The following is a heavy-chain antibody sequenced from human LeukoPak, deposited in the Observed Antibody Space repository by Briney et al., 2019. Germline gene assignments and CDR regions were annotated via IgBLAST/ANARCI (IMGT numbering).Heavy chain of an antibody. V-gene: IGHV3-74*01. CDR3: ASSPVVVWD. CDR2: IKGNGSNI. CDR1: GFIYRHYW. D-gene: IGHD2-2*01. Sequence: GGSLRLSCESAGFIYRHYWLHGVRQTRGKGLGWVANIKGNGSNIRYADAVTGRFTVSRDNAKKTLYLQMNRLRADDTAVYYCASSPVVVWDWGQGTLVTVSS. J-gene: IGHJ4*02.